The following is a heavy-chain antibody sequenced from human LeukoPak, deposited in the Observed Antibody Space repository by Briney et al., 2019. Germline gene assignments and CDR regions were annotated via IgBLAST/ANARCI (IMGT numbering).Heavy chain of an antibody. D-gene: IGHD1-14*01. CDR3: ASQPGGFDY. Sequence: KSSETLSLTCAVYGGSFSGYYWSWIRQPPGKGLEWIGEINHSGSTNYNPSLKSRVTISVDTSKNQFSLKLSSVTAADTAVYYCASQPGGFDYWGQGNLVTVSS. CDR1: GGSFSGYY. V-gene: IGHV4-34*01. CDR2: INHSGST. J-gene: IGHJ4*02.